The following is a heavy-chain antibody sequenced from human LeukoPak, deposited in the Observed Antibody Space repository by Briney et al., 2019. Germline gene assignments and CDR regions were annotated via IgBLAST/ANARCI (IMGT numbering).Heavy chain of an antibody. CDR2: IYYSGST. CDR1: GGSISSSSYY. CDR3: ASSGIAAD. J-gene: IGHJ4*02. V-gene: IGHV4-39*01. Sequence: PSETLSLTCTVSGGSISSSSYYWGWIRQPPGKGLEWIGSIYYSGSTYYNPSLKSRVTISVHTSKNQFSLKLSSVTAADTAVYYCASSGIAADWGQGTLVTVSS. D-gene: IGHD6-13*01.